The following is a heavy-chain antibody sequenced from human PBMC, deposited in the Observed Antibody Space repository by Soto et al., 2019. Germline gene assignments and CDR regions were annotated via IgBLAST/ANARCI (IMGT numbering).Heavy chain of an antibody. CDR1: GGSFSGYY. CDR3: ARSPHHSGSWYAGDDY. CDR2: INHSGST. Sequence: QVQLQQWGAGLLKPSETLSLTCAVYGGSFSGYYWSWIRQPPGKGLEWIGEINHSGSTNYNPSLKSRVTISVDTSKNQFSLKLSSVTAADTAVYYCARSPHHSGSWYAGDDYWGQGTLVTVSS. J-gene: IGHJ4*02. D-gene: IGHD6-13*01. V-gene: IGHV4-34*01.